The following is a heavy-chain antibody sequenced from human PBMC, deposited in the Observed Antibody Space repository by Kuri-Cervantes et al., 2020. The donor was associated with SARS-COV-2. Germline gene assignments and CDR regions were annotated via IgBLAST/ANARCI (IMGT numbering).Heavy chain of an antibody. D-gene: IGHD3-22*01. CDR2: IYYSGST. J-gene: IGHJ3*02. CDR3: ARSRAMIVAQADAFDI. V-gene: IGHV4-39*01. CDR1: GGSISSSSYY. Sequence: SETLSLTCTVSGGSISSSSYYWGWIRQPPGKGLEWIGSIYYSGSTYYNPSLKSRVTISVDTSKNQLSLKLSSVTAADTAVYYCARSRAMIVAQADAFDIWGQGTMVTVSS.